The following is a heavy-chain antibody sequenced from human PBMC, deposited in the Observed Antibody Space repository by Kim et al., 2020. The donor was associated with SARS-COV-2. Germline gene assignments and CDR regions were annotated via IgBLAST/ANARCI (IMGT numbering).Heavy chain of an antibody. CDR3: AASVEGARGYFDY. V-gene: IGHV3-30*03. Sequence: GGSLRLSCAASGFTFGTYGMHWVRQAPGLGLDCVAVISYDGINKYYADSVKGRFTIYRDNSKNTLYLQMNSLRPEDTAVYYCAASVEGARGYFDYWGQGALVTVSS. J-gene: IGHJ4*02. CDR1: GFTFGTYG. CDR2: ISYDGINK. D-gene: IGHD2-15*01.